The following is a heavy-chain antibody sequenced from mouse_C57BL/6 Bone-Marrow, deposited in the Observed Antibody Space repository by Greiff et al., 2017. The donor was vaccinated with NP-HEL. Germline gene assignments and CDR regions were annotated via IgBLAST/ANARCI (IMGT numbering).Heavy chain of an antibody. D-gene: IGHD2-1*01. V-gene: IGHV1-81*01. CDR1: GYTFTSYG. J-gene: IGHJ1*03. Sequence: QVQLKESGAELARPGASVKLSCKASGYTFTSYGISWVKQRTGQGLEWIGEIYPRSGNTYYNEKFKGKATLTADKSSSTAYMELRSLTSEDSAVYFCARREDYGNFYWYFDVWGTGTTVTVSS. CDR2: IYPRSGNT. CDR3: ARREDYGNFYWYFDV.